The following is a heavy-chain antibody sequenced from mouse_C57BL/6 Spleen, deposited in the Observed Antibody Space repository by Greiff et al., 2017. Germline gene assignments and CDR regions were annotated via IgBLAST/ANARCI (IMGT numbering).Heavy chain of an antibody. Sequence: ESGPGLVKPSQSLSLTCSVTGYSITSGYYWNWIRQFPGNKLEWMGYISYDGSNNYNPSLKNRISITRDTSKNQFCLKLNSVTTEDTATYYCARVGTTVVANWYFDVWGTGTTVTVSS. CDR1: GYSITSGYY. D-gene: IGHD1-1*01. V-gene: IGHV3-6*01. J-gene: IGHJ1*03. CDR3: ARVGTTVVANWYFDV. CDR2: ISYDGSN.